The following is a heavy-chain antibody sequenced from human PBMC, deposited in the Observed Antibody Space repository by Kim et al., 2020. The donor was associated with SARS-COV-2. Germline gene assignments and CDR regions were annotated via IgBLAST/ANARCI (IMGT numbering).Heavy chain of an antibody. V-gene: IGHV6-1*01. J-gene: IGHJ4*02. CDR1: GDSVSSNSAA. CDR2: TYYRSMWYN. D-gene: IGHD6-13*01. CDR3: ARESGYSSSWYVGEETAFDY. Sequence: SQTLSLTCAISGDSVSSNSAAWNWIRQSPSRGLEWLGRTYYRSMWYNDYAVSVKSRITINPDTSKNQFSLQLNSVTPEDTAVYYCARESGYSSSWYVGEETAFDYWGQGTLVTVSS.